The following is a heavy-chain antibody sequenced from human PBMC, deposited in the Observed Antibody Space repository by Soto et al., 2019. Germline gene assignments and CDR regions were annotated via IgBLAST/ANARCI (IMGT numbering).Heavy chain of an antibody. D-gene: IGHD3-16*01. CDR1: GGTFSSYA. CDR2: IIPIFGTA. V-gene: IGHV1-69*13. J-gene: IGHJ6*02. Sequence: ASVKVSCKASGGTFSSYAISWVRQAPGQGLEWMGGIIPIFGTANYAQKFQGRVTITADESTSTAYMELSSLRSEDTAVYYCARPRRGLYYYFVMDVWGQGTTVTVSS. CDR3: ARPRRGLYYYFVMDV.